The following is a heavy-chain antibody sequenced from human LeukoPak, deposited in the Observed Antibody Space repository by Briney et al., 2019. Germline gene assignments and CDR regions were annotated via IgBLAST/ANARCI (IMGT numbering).Heavy chain of an antibody. D-gene: IGHD2-21*02. Sequence: PGGSLRLSCTAFGFTFGDYGLSWFRQAPGKGLEWIGLIRSKKVFGGAIEYAASVKGRFTFSRDDSKSIAYLQMNDLRTDDTAVYYCTRDWWRLGFDYWGQGTLVTVSS. CDR1: GFTFGDYG. J-gene: IGHJ4*02. CDR2: IRSKKVFGGAI. V-gene: IGHV3-49*03. CDR3: TRDWWRLGFDY.